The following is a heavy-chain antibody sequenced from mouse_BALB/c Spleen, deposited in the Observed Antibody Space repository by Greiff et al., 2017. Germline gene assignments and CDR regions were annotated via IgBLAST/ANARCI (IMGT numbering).Heavy chain of an antibody. CDR1: GYTFTSYN. V-gene: IGHV1-12*01. D-gene: IGHD3-3*01. CDR3: ARRGPYYAIDY. CDR2: IYPGNGGT. Sequence: LQQSGAELVRSGASVKMSCKASGYTFTSYNMHWVKQTPGQCLEWIGYIYPGNGGTNYNQKFKGKATLTADTSSSTAYMQISSLTSEDSAVYFYARRGPYYAIDYWGQGTSVTVSS. J-gene: IGHJ4*01.